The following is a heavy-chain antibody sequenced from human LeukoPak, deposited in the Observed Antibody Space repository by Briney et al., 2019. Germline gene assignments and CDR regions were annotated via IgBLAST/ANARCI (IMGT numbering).Heavy chain of an antibody. CDR1: GFTFSSYW. CDR2: IKQDGSEK. CDR3: ARDRNTDFWSGYYTNYFDY. J-gene: IGHJ4*02. D-gene: IGHD3-3*01. Sequence: GGSLRLSCAASGFTFSSYWMSWVRQAPGKGLEWVANIKQDGSEKYYVDSVKGRFTIPRDNANKSLYLQMNSLRAEDTAVYYCARDRNTDFWSGYYTNYFDYWGQGTLVTVSS. V-gene: IGHV3-7*01.